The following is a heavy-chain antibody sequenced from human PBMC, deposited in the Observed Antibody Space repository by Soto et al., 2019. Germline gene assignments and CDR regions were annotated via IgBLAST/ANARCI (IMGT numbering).Heavy chain of an antibody. CDR3: ARSHGREAYCGGDCVDLDY. Sequence: PSQTLSLTCAISGDSVSSNSAAWNWIRQSPSRGLEWLGRTYYRSKWYNDYAVSVKSRITINPDTSKNQFSLQLNSVTPEDTAVYYCARSHGREAYCGGDCVDLDYWGQGPLVTVSS. CDR2: TYYRSKWYN. CDR1: GDSVSSNSAA. V-gene: IGHV6-1*01. D-gene: IGHD2-21*02. J-gene: IGHJ4*02.